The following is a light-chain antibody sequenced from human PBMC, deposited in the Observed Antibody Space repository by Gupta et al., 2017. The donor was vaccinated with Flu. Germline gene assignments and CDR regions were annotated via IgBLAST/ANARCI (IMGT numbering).Light chain of an antibody. CDR2: EVS. CDR3: SSYTSSSTYV. CDR1: SSDVGGYNY. Sequence: QSALTQPASVSGSPGQSITISCTGTSSDVGGYNYVSWYQQHPGKAPKLMIYEVSNRPSGVSNRFSGSKSGNTAPLTISGLQEEDEADYYCSSYTSSSTYVFGTGTKVTVL. J-gene: IGLJ1*01. V-gene: IGLV2-14*01.